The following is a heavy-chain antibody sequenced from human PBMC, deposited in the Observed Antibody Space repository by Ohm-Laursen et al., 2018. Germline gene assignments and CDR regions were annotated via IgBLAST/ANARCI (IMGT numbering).Heavy chain of an antibody. J-gene: IGHJ3*02. CDR3: ARDSSGYYRDAFDI. D-gene: IGHD3-22*01. CDR2: ISSSSSYI. CDR1: GFSFSSFT. V-gene: IGHV3-21*01. Sequence: SLRLSCAASGFSFSSFTMNWGRQAPGKGLEWVSSISSSSSYIYYADSVKGRFTISRDNAKNSLYLQMNSLRAEDTAVYYCARDSSGYYRDAFDIWGQGTMVTVSS.